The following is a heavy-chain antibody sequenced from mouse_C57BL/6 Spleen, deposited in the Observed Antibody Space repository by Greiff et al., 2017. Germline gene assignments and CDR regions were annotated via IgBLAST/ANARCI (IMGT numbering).Heavy chain of an antibody. CDR3: ARSLYGSSYYYAMDY. CDR1: GYTFTSYW. J-gene: IGHJ4*01. Sequence: VQLQQPGAELVKPGASVKMSCKASGYTFTSYWITWVKQRPGQGLEWIGDIYPGSGSTNYNEKFKSKATLTVDTSSSTAYMQLSSLTSEDSAVYDCARSLYGSSYYYAMDYWGQGTSVTVSS. D-gene: IGHD1-1*01. V-gene: IGHV1-55*01. CDR2: IYPGSGST.